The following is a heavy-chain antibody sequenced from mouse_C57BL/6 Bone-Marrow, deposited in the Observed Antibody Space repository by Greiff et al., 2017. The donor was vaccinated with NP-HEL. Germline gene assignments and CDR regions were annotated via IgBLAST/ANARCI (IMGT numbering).Heavy chain of an antibody. D-gene: IGHD1-1*01. J-gene: IGHJ2*01. CDR3: ARLGYYGSSYEVDYFDY. CDR1: GYTFTSYW. V-gene: IGHV1-55*01. Sequence: VQLQQPGAELVKPGASVKMSCKASGYTFTSYWITWVKQRPGQGLEWIGDIYPGSGSTNYNEKFKSKATLTVDTSSSTAYMQLSSLTSEDSAVYYCARLGYYGSSYEVDYFDYWGQGTTLTVSS. CDR2: IYPGSGST.